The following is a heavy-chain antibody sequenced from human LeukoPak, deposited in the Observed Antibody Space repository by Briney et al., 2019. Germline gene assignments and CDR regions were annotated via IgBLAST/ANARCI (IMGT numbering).Heavy chain of an antibody. D-gene: IGHD3-16*01. CDR1: GDTFSSFT. CDR3: ARVGDAFGGGRYYFDY. CDR2: IIPIFDSA. Sequence: SVKVSCKAYGDTFSSFTISWVRQAPGQGLEWMGGIIPIFDSAIYAQKFKGIVTITADKSTSTVYMQLSSLKSEDTAVYYCARVGDAFGGGRYYFDYWGQGTLVTVSS. J-gene: IGHJ4*02. V-gene: IGHV1-69*06.